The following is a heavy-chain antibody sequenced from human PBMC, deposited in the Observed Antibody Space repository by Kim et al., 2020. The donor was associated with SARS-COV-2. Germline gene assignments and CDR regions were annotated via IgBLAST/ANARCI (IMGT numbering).Heavy chain of an antibody. CDR2: INTNTGNP. V-gene: IGHV7-4-1*02. J-gene: IGHJ6*04. CDR1: GYTFTSYA. D-gene: IGHD3-3*01. CDR3: ASVYYDFWSGYSRMDV. Sequence: ASVKVSCKASGYTFTSYAMNWVRQAPGQGLEWMGWINTNTGNPTYAQGSTGRFVFSLDTSVSTAYLQISSLKAEDTAVYYCASVYYDFWSGYSRMDVWGKGTTVTVSS.